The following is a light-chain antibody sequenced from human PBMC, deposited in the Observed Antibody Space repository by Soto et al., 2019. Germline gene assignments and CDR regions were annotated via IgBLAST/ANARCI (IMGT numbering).Light chain of an antibody. CDR2: AAS. CDR1: HSINTSF. V-gene: IGKV3-20*01. J-gene: IGKJ3*01. Sequence: EIVLTQSPGTLSLSPGDRATLSCRASHSINTSFLAWFQQKPGQAPRLLIYAASTRATGIPRFSGSASETDFTLTINRLEPEDSAVYYCQQYASAPFSLGPGTKVDIK. CDR3: QQYASAPFS.